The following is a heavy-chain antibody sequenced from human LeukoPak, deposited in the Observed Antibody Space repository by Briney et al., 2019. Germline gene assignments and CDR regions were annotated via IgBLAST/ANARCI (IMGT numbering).Heavy chain of an antibody. V-gene: IGHV1-69*02. CDR2: IIPILGIA. CDR1: GGTFISYT. Sequence: SVKVSCKASGGTFISYTISWVRQAPGQGLEWMGRIIPILGIANYAQKFQGRVTITADKSTSTAYMELSSLRSEDTAVCYCAWLHSSSRFDYYYYGMDVWGQGTTVTVSS. J-gene: IGHJ6*02. CDR3: AWLHSSSRFDYYYYGMDV. D-gene: IGHD6-6*01.